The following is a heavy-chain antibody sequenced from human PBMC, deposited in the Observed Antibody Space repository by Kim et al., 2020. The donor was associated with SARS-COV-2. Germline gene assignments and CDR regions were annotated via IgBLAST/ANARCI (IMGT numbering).Heavy chain of an antibody. CDR3: ARARYSIYGFGYYGLDV. CDR2: ISGSEDTI. Sequence: GGSLRLSCTASGFTFRDYYMSWIRQAPGKGLEWVSYISGSEDTIHYADPVKGRFTISRDNAEKSVFLQMNSLRAEDTAVYFCARARYSIYGFGYYGLDVWGQGTTVIVSS. D-gene: IGHD2-15*01. V-gene: IGHV3-11*01. CDR1: GFTFRDYY. J-gene: IGHJ6*02.